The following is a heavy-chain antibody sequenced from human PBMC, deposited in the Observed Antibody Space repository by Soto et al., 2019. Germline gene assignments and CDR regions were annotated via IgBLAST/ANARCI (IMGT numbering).Heavy chain of an antibody. V-gene: IGHV3-23*01. Sequence: PGGSLRVSCAASGFTFSTYAMNWVRQAPGKRLEWVSSITGGGTDTYYADSVKGRFTISRDNSKNTLYLQMSSLRAEDTAVYYCAKGSRGHCTGVTCYPFDYWGQGTLVTVSS. J-gene: IGHJ4*02. CDR2: ITGGGTDT. D-gene: IGHD2-8*02. CDR3: AKGSRGHCTGVTCYPFDY. CDR1: GFTFSTYA.